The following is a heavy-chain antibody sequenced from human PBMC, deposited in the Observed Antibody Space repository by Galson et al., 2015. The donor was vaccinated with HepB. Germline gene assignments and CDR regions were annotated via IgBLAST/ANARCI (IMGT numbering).Heavy chain of an antibody. Sequence: SVKVSCKASGYTFTGYYMHWVRQAPGQGLEWMGWINPNSGGTNYAQKFQGRVTMTRDTSTSTAYMELSSLMSDDTAVYYCARSTSGWYAWFDPWGQGTLITVSS. CDR2: INPNSGGT. D-gene: IGHD6-19*01. J-gene: IGHJ5*02. V-gene: IGHV1-2*02. CDR1: GYTFTGYY. CDR3: ARSTSGWYAWFDP.